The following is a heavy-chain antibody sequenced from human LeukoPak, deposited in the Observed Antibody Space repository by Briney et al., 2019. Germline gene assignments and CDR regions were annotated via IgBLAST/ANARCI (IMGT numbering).Heavy chain of an antibody. Sequence: ASAKVSCKASGYTFTSYDINWVRQATGQGLEWMGWMNPNSGNTDYAQKFQGRVTMTRNTSISTAYMELSSLRSEDTAVYYCARVYGDYFSDYWGQGTLVTVSS. V-gene: IGHV1-8*01. CDR3: ARVYGDYFSDY. CDR1: GYTFTSYD. CDR2: MNPNSGNT. D-gene: IGHD4-17*01. J-gene: IGHJ4*02.